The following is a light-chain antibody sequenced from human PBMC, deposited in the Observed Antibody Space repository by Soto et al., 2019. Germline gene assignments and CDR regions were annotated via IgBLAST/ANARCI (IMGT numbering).Light chain of an antibody. J-gene: IGLJ1*01. CDR1: SSNIGSNY. V-gene: IGLV1-47*01. CDR2: RNN. Sequence: QSVLTQPPSASGTPGQRVTISCSGSSSNIGSNYVYWYQQVPGTAPKLLIYRNNQRPSGVPDRFSGSKSGTSASLAISGLRSEDEADYYCAAWDDSLNGYVFGTGTKVTVL. CDR3: AAWDDSLNGYV.